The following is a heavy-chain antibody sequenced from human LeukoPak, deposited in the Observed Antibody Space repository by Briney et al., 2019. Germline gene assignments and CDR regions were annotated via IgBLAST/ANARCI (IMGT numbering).Heavy chain of an antibody. Sequence: PGGSLRLSFAGSGFRVTNNYMSWGRQAPGKGLEWVSVFYVGGATYYADSVKGRFTISRDNSENTLYLQMKSLRAEDTAVYYCARGDGYNFFDYWGQGTLVTVSS. CDR1: GFRVTNNY. J-gene: IGHJ4*02. CDR2: FYVGGAT. V-gene: IGHV3-53*01. CDR3: ARGDGYNFFDY. D-gene: IGHD5-24*01.